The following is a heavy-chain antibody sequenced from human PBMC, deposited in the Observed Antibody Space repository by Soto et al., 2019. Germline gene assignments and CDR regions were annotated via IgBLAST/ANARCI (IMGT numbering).Heavy chain of an antibody. CDR2: IIPIFGTA. CDR3: ARESAVDYCSGGSCYDVEMATPPSY. Sequence: SVKVSCKASGGTFSSYAISWVRQAPGQGLEWMGGIIPIFGTANYAQKFQGRVTITADESTSTAYMELSSLRSEDTAVYYCARESAVDYCSGGSCYDVEMATPPSYWGQGTLVTVPS. J-gene: IGHJ4*02. V-gene: IGHV1-69*13. D-gene: IGHD2-15*01. CDR1: GGTFSSYA.